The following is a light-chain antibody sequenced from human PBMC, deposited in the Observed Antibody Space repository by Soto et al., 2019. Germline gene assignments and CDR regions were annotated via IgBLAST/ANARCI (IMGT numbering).Light chain of an antibody. J-gene: IGKJ1*01. CDR2: DAS. V-gene: IGKV1-5*01. Sequence: MTQSPLSLPVTPGEPASISCRSSQSISTWLAWYQQKPGKSPKLLIYDASTLESGVPSRFSGSGSGTEFTLTISSLQPDDFATYYCQQYTWTFGQGTKVDIK. CDR3: QQYTWT. CDR1: QSISTW.